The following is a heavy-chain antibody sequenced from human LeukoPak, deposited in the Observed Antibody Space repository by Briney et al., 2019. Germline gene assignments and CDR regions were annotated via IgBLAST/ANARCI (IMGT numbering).Heavy chain of an antibody. V-gene: IGHV3-30-3*01. CDR3: ARDLDGTMHDGDY. Sequence: GRSLRLSCAASGFTFSSYAMHWVRQAPGKGLEWVAVISYDGSNKYYADSMKGRFTISRDNSENTLYLQMNSLRAEDTAVYYCARDLDGTMHDGDYWGQGTLVTVSS. CDR1: GFTFSSYA. D-gene: IGHD1-14*01. J-gene: IGHJ4*02. CDR2: ISYDGSNK.